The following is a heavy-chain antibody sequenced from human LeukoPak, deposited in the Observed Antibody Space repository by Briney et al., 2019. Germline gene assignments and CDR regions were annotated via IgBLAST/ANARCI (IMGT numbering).Heavy chain of an antibody. CDR2: IIPIFGTA. V-gene: IGHV1-69*06. CDR3: VGPGYGLGTPPVMDL. D-gene: IGHD3-10*01. CDR1: GGTFSSYA. Sequence: SVKVSCKASGGTFSSYAISWVRQAPGQGLEWMGGIIPIFGTANYAQKFQGRVTITADKSTSTAYMELSSLRSEDTAVYYCVGPGYGLGTPPVMDLSVKGTTVTVSS. J-gene: IGHJ6*04.